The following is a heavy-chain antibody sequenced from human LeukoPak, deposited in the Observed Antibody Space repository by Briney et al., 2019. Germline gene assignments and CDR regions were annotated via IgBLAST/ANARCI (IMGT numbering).Heavy chain of an antibody. V-gene: IGHV3-74*01. J-gene: IGHJ2*01. CDR2: IDPDGTTT. CDR1: GFSFGPYW. Sequence: GGSLRLSCAASGFSFGPYWMHWVRQAPGKGLVWVSRIDPDGTTTNYADSVKGRFTISRDNAENTLYLQMNSLRVEDTAVYYCARVYFDFWTGYLDWYFDLWGRGTLVTVSS. CDR3: ARVYFDFWTGYLDWYFDL. D-gene: IGHD3-3*01.